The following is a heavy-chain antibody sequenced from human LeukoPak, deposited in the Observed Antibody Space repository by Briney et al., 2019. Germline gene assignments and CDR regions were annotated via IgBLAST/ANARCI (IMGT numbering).Heavy chain of an antibody. J-gene: IGHJ4*02. CDR1: GFTFSSYA. D-gene: IGHD2-15*01. Sequence: GGSLRLSCAASGFTFSSYAMSWVRQAPGKGLEWVSAISGSGGSTYYADSVKGRFTIFRGNSKNTLYLQMNSLRAEDTAVYYCARHVVVVAATPWDWGQGTLVTVSS. V-gene: IGHV3-23*01. CDR2: ISGSGGST. CDR3: ARHVVVVAATPWD.